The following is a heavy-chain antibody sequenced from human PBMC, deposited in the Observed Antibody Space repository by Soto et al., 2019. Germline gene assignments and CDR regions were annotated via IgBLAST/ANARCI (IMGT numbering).Heavy chain of an antibody. Sequence: EVQLVESGGGLVQPGGSLRLSCAASGFTFSNYWMNWVRQAPGKGLEWVANINEDGSEKYYVDSAKGRFTISRDNAKNSLYLQRSSLRADGTAVYYCARDLFDYWGQGTLVTLSS. CDR3: ARDLFDY. V-gene: IGHV3-7*01. CDR2: INEDGSEK. J-gene: IGHJ4*02. CDR1: GFTFSNYW.